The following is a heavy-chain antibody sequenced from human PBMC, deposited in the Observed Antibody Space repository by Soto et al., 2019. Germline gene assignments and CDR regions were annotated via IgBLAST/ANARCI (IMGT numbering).Heavy chain of an antibody. D-gene: IGHD3-10*01. J-gene: IGHJ5*02. V-gene: IGHV1-18*01. CDR3: AREKWFGQTPFAP. CDR2: ISGYDGNT. CDR1: GFTLNDFG. Sequence: QVQLVQSGAEVKKSGASVKVSCKASGFTLNDFGVSWVRQAPGQGLEWMGWISGYDGNTTLAQKYPRRVAMAIDSSTSTASMELRNLRSDDTAMYDCAREKWFGQTPFAPWGQGTLVTVSS.